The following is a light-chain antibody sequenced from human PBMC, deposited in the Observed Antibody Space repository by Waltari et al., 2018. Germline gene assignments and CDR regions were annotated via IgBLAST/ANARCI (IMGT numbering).Light chain of an antibody. V-gene: IGLV2-14*01. CDR1: SSAIGHLTS. J-gene: IGLJ1*01. CDR2: EVT. Sequence: QSALTQPASVSGPPGPSLTIPSPATSSAIGHLTSVSCYQQPPGKAPKLMIFEVTNRPSGISNRFSGSKSDNTAFLTISGLQAEDEADYYCSSYSSSTSLCVFGTGTKVTVL. CDR3: SSYSSSTSLCV.